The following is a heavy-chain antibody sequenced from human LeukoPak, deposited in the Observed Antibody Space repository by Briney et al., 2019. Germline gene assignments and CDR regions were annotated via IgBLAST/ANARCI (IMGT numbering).Heavy chain of an antibody. J-gene: IGHJ4*02. Sequence: GSLRLSCTASGVSFADYAMSWVRQAPGKGLEWVGFIRSKAYGGTAEYAASVKGRFTISRDDSKSIAYLQMNSLKTEDTAVYYCTKGRGNYDSDYWGQGTLVTVSS. CDR1: GVSFADYA. CDR2: IRSKAYGGTA. CDR3: TKGRGNYDSDY. D-gene: IGHD1-26*01. V-gene: IGHV3-49*04.